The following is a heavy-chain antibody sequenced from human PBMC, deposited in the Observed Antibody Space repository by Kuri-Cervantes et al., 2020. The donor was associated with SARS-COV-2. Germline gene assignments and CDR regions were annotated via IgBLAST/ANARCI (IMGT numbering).Heavy chain of an antibody. CDR2: ISSSGSTI. D-gene: IGHD6-13*01. Sequence: GGSLRLSCAVSGFTFDDYAMNWVRQAPGKGLEWVSYISSSGSTIYYADSVKGRFTISRDNAKNSLYLQMNSLRAEDTAVYYCARDRYSSSWYFVSAFDIWSQGTMVTVSS. CDR1: GFTFDDYA. CDR3: ARDRYSSSWYFVSAFDI. J-gene: IGHJ3*02. V-gene: IGHV3-48*03.